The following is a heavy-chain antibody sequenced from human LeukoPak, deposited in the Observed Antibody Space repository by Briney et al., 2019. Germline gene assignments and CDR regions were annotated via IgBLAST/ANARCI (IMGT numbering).Heavy chain of an antibody. V-gene: IGHV3-7*01. J-gene: IGHJ4*02. CDR3: TREAADGIDY. D-gene: IGHD6-13*01. CDR1: GFTFSTYW. Sequence: GGSLRLSCAASGFTFSTYWMSWGREAPGNGLERGANIKHDGSEKYHMDSVNSGFTISRDNAKNSLYLQMNSLRAEDTAVYFCTREAADGIDYWGQGTLVTVPS. CDR2: IKHDGSEK.